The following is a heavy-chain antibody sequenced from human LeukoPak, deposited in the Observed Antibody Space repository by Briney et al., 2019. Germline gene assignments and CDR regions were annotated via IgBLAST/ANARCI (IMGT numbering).Heavy chain of an antibody. V-gene: IGHV4-59*01. Sequence: PSETLSLTCTVSGGSIGSYYWSWIRQPPGKGLEWIGYIYYSGSTNYNPSLKSRVTISVDTSKNQFSLKLSSVTAADTAVYYCARGTAALYYYYMDVWGKGTTVTVSS. D-gene: IGHD4-17*01. CDR2: IYYSGST. J-gene: IGHJ6*03. CDR1: GGSIGSYY. CDR3: ARGTAALYYYYMDV.